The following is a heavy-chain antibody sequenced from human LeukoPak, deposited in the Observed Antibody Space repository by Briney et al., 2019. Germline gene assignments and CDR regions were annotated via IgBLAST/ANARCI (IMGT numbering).Heavy chain of an antibody. CDR1: GYTFTNYY. Sequence: ASVKVSCKASGYTFTNYYIHWVRQAPGQGLEWMGIINPSGGGTSYAQKFQGRLTMTRDTPTSTVYMELTSLRSEDTAVYYCARDSSTSSIADPWGQGTLVTVSS. CDR2: INPSGGGT. V-gene: IGHV1-46*01. D-gene: IGHD2-2*01. CDR3: ARDSSTSSIADP. J-gene: IGHJ5*02.